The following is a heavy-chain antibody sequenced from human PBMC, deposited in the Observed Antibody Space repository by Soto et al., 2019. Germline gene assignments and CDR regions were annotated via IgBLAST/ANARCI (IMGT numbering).Heavy chain of an antibody. V-gene: IGHV1-3*01. CDR3: ASVITRTVVVDY. CDR2: VNPANDYT. Sequence: QVQLVQSGAGVKKPGASVTVSCKASGYIFSSYAMHWVRQAPGQRLEWMGWVNPANDYTKYSQTFQRRVIITWDTSASTAYMDLSSLRSGDTAAYYCASVITRTVVVDYWSQGTLVTLSS. D-gene: IGHD3-22*01. CDR1: GYIFSSYA. J-gene: IGHJ4*02.